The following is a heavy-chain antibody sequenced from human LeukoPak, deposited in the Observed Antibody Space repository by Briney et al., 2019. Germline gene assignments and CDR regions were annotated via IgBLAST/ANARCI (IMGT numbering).Heavy chain of an antibody. D-gene: IGHD3-3*01. J-gene: IGHJ4*02. Sequence: GASVKVSCKASGYTFTGYYMHWVRQAPGQGLEWMGWINPNSGGTNYAQKFQGRVTMTRDTPISTAYMELSRLRSDDTAVYYCARGEGISITIFGVVLDYWGQGTLVTVSS. CDR3: ARGEGISITIFGVVLDY. CDR2: INPNSGGT. CDR1: GYTFTGYY. V-gene: IGHV1-2*02.